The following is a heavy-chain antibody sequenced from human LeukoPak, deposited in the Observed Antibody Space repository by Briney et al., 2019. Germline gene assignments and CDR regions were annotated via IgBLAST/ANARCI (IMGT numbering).Heavy chain of an antibody. CDR1: RFIFSSCS. CDR3: ARGNSDYDHDY. D-gene: IGHD4-11*01. CDR2: ISTTSRYI. J-gene: IGHJ4*02. Sequence: GGPVRLPCAASRFIFSSCSMKWLRQARGKAREWVSSISTTSRYIYYADSVKGRFTVSRDNAKNSLSLQMNSLRAEDTAVYYCARGNSDYDHDYWGQGTLVTVSS. V-gene: IGHV3-21*01.